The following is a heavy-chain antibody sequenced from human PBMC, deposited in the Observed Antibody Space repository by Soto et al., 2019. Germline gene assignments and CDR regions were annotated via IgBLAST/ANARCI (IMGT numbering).Heavy chain of an antibody. CDR2: INPNSGGT. J-gene: IGHJ6*02. Sequence: QVQLVQSGAEVKKPGASVKVSCKASGYTFTGYYMHWVRQAPGQGREWMGWINPNSGGTNYAQKFQGWVTMTRDTAITPAYMELRRLRSDDTAGYSCARAPLTIVGVVTPYGMDVWGQGTTVTVSS. D-gene: IGHD3-3*01. V-gene: IGHV1-2*04. CDR3: ARAPLTIVGVVTPYGMDV. CDR1: GYTFTGYY.